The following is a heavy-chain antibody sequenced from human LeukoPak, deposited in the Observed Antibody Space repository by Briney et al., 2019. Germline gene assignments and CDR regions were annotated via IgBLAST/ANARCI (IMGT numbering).Heavy chain of an antibody. Sequence: GGSLRLSCAASGFSFSGYWMSWVRQAPGTGLEWVANINFDGREKFYMDAAKGRFTVSRDNAKNSMFLELNSLRAEDTAIYYCARDHAVAAAGQDFWGQGTLVTVSS. V-gene: IGHV3-7*03. CDR2: INFDGREK. J-gene: IGHJ4*02. CDR1: GFSFSGYW. D-gene: IGHD6-13*01. CDR3: ARDHAVAAAGQDF.